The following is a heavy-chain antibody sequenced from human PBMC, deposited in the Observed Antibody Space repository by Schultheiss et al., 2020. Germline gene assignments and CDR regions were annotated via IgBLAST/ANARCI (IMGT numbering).Heavy chain of an antibody. Sequence: SETLSLTCAVYGGSFSGYYWSWIRQPPGKGLELIGEINHSGSTNYNPSLKSRVTISVDSSKNTFSLKVTSVTAADTAVYYCARGPKPPNTLIQGVIGGPRYMDVWGKGTTVTVSS. CDR3: ARGPKPPNTLIQGVIGGPRYMDV. CDR1: GGSFSGYY. D-gene: IGHD3-10*01. V-gene: IGHV4-34*01. J-gene: IGHJ6*03. CDR2: INHSGST.